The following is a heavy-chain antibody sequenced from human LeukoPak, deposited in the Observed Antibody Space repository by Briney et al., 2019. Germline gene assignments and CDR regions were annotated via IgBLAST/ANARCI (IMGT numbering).Heavy chain of an antibody. CDR2: IYTSGST. J-gene: IGHJ4*02. CDR3: AREDYYNSGGYYLDY. Sequence: PSETLSLTCTVSGGSISSYYWSWIRQPAGKGLEWIGRIYTSGSTNYNPSLKSRVTMSADTSKNQFSLKLSSVTAADTAVYFCAREDYYNSGGYYLDYWGQGTLVTVSS. D-gene: IGHD3-22*01. V-gene: IGHV4-4*07. CDR1: GGSISSYY.